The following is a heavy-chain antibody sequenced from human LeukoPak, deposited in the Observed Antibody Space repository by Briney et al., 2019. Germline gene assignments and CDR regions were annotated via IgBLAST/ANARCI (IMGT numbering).Heavy chain of an antibody. CDR1: GFSVSSDY. CDR2: ISSSSTYI. CDR3: AREVVRGVISYYYYGMDV. J-gene: IGHJ6*02. Sequence: GSLRLSCAASGFSVSSDYMAWVRQAPGKGLEWVSFISSSSTYIYYADSMKGRFTISRDNSKNTLYLQMNSLRAEDTAVYYCAREVVRGVISYYYYGMDVWGQGTTVTVSS. V-gene: IGHV3-21*01. D-gene: IGHD3-10*01.